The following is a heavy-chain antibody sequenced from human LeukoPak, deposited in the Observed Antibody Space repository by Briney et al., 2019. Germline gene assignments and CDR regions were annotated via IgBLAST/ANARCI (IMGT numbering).Heavy chain of an antibody. D-gene: IGHD1-14*01. V-gene: IGHV3-7*01. CDR2: INQGGSDK. J-gene: IGHJ4*02. Sequence: GGSLRLSCAASGFPFSGHWMSWVRQAPGKGLEWVANINQGGSDKYYVDSVKGRFTISRDNANNLLYLQMNSLRGEDTAVYYCTRDRSRAEDDWGKGTLVTVSS. CDR3: TRDRSRAEDD. CDR1: GFPFSGHW.